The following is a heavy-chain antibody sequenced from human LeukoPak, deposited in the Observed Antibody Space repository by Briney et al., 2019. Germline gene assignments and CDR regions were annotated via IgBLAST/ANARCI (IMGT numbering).Heavy chain of an antibody. CDR3: ATGPYSAFEM. Sequence: GGSLRLSSAAPGFTFTDFWMHWVRQAPGGGVVWVSRVNGDEISTLYADSVKGGFTISRDNAKTTLYLQMNSLRADDTALYYCATGPYSAFEMWGQGTMVTVSS. J-gene: IGHJ3*02. D-gene: IGHD2-21*01. CDR1: GFTFTDFW. CDR2: VNGDEIST. V-gene: IGHV3-74*01.